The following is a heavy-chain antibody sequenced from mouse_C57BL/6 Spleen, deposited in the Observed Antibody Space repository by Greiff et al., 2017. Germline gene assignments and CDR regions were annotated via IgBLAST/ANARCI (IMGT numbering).Heavy chain of an antibody. Sequence: QVQLQQSGPGLVQPSQSLSITCTVSGFSLTSYGVHWVRQSPGKGLEWLGVIWSGGSTDYNAAFISRLSISKDNSKSQVFFKMNSLQADDTAIYYCASIYYDDDGFAYWGQGTLVTVSA. CDR2: IWSGGST. J-gene: IGHJ3*01. V-gene: IGHV2-2*01. D-gene: IGHD2-4*01. CDR1: GFSLTSYG. CDR3: ASIYYDDDGFAY.